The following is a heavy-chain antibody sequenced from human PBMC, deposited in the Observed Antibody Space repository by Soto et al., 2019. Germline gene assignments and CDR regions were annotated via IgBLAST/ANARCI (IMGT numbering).Heavy chain of an antibody. CDR3: ARSVFP. J-gene: IGHJ5*02. CDR1: GGSISSGGYY. Sequence: SETLSLTCTVSGGSISSGGYYWSWIRQHPGKGLEWTGYIYYSKSTYYNPSLKSRVTISLDTSKNQFSLKLTSVTAADTAVYYCARSVFPWGQGTLVTVS. V-gene: IGHV4-31*03. CDR2: IYYSKST.